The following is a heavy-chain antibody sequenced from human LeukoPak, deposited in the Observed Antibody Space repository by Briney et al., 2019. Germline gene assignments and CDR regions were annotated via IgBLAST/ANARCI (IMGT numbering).Heavy chain of an antibody. V-gene: IGHV3-23*01. J-gene: IGHJ4*02. CDR1: GLSFSTFA. Sequence: PGGSLRLSCAASGLSFSTFAMSWVRQGPARGLEWVSSIRANGETFYADSVKGRFTISRDNSKNTLFLQMNSLRAEDTAVYYCAKGRGGTYYSWDYWGQGTLVTVSS. D-gene: IGHD1-26*01. CDR3: AKGRGGTYYSWDY. CDR2: IRANGET.